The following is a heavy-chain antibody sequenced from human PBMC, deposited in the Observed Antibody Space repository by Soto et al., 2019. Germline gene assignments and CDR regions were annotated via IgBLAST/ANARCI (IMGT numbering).Heavy chain of an antibody. CDR3: AKDLRSSTNYDYGMDV. CDR1: GFTFSTYA. D-gene: IGHD1-1*01. CDR2: ISASGGST. Sequence: EVQLLESGGGLVQPGGSLRLSCAASGFTFSTYAMSWVRQAPGKGLEWGSVISASGGSTFYSDSVKVRLAVSRDTSRNTLYLQVISLRVEDTAVYYCAKDLRSSTNYDYGMDVWGQGTKVTVSS. J-gene: IGHJ6*02. V-gene: IGHV3-23*01.